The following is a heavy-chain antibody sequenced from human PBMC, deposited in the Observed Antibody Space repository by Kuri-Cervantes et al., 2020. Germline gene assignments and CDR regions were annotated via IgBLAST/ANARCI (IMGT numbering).Heavy chain of an antibody. Sequence: LSLTCAASGFTFSDHYMDWVRQAPGEGLEWVSAISGSGGSTYYADSVKGRFTISRDNSKNTLYLQMNSLRAEDTAVYYCAKVTGSPRSSYLRAFDIWGQGTMVTVSS. CDR3: AKVTGSPRSSYLRAFDI. D-gene: IGHD7-27*01. CDR2: ISGSGGST. V-gene: IGHV3-23*01. J-gene: IGHJ3*02. CDR1: GFTFSDHY.